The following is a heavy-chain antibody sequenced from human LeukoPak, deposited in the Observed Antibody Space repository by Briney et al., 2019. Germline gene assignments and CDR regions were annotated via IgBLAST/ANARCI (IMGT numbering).Heavy chain of an antibody. CDR3: AKDFFRPPQAYFDY. CDR1: GFTFSSYW. Sequence: GGSLRLSCVASGFTFSSYWMHWVRQDPRKGLVWVSLINGDGRNINYADSVRGRFTISRDNAKNTLYLQMNTLRVEDTAVYYCAKDFFRPPQAYFDYWGQGAVVTVSS. CDR2: INGDGRNI. V-gene: IGHV3-74*01. D-gene: IGHD3-10*01. J-gene: IGHJ4*02.